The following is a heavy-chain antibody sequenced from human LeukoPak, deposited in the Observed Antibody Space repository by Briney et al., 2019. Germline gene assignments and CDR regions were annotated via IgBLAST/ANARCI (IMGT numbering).Heavy chain of an antibody. D-gene: IGHD5-12*01. CDR1: GYTFTSYY. CDR3: ARVAGSGYDPYYLDY. V-gene: IGHV1-46*01. Sequence: ASVKVSCKASGYTFTSYYMHWVRQAPGQGLEWMGIINPSGDSLSYAQKFQGRITMTRDTSTSTVYMELSSLRSDDTATYYCARVAGSGYDPYYLDYWGQGTVVTVSS. J-gene: IGHJ4*02. CDR2: INPSGDSL.